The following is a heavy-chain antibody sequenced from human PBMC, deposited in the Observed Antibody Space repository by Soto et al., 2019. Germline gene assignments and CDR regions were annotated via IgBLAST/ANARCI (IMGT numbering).Heavy chain of an antibody. CDR1: GFTFDDYT. Sequence: EVQLVESGGVVVQPGGSLRLSCAASGFTFDDYTMHWVRQAPGKGLEWVSLISWDGGSTYYADSVKGRFTISRDNSKNSLYLQMNSLRTEETAVYYCAKAGLHPSSSPSDLRFDYWGQGTLVTVSS. D-gene: IGHD6-6*01. J-gene: IGHJ4*02. V-gene: IGHV3-43*01. CDR2: ISWDGGST. CDR3: AKAGLHPSSSPSDLRFDY.